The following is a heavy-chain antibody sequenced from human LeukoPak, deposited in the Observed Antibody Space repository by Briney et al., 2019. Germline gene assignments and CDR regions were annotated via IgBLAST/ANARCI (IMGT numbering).Heavy chain of an antibody. CDR2: ISYDATNE. CDR3: ARGIVSSGSYYYAY. D-gene: IGHD1-26*01. Sequence: GGSLRLPCAASGFTFNSFALHWLRQAPGKGLEGVAVISYDATNEYYADSVKGRFTISRDNSKNTLYLQMNSLRAEDTAVYYCARGIVSSGSYYYAYWGQGTLVTVSS. CDR1: GFTFNSFA. J-gene: IGHJ4*02. V-gene: IGHV3-30-3*01.